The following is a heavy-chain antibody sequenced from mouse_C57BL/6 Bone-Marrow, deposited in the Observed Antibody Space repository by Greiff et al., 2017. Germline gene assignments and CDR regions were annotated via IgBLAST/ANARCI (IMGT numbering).Heavy chain of an antibody. J-gene: IGHJ2*01. CDR1: GYAFSSSW. V-gene: IGHV1-82*01. CDR2: IYPGDGDT. D-gene: IGHD1-1*01. CDR3: ARSGYYYGRDFDY. Sequence: QVQLQQSGPELVKPGASVKISCKASGYAFSSSWMNWVKQMPGKGLEWIGRIYPGDGDTNYNGKLKGKATLTADKSSSTAYMQLSSLTSEDSAVYFCARSGYYYGRDFDYWGQGTTLTVSS.